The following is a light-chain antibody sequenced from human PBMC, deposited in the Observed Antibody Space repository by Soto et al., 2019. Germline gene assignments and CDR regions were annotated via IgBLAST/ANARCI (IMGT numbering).Light chain of an antibody. CDR3: QVWDSSSDHVV. V-gene: IGLV3-21*04. Sequence: SYELTQPPSVSVAPGKTARITCGGNNIGSKSVHWYQQNPGQAPVLVIYYDNDRPSGIPERFSGSNSGNTATLTISRVEAGDEADYYCQVWDSSSDHVVFGGGTKLTVL. CDR2: YDN. CDR1: NIGSKS. J-gene: IGLJ2*01.